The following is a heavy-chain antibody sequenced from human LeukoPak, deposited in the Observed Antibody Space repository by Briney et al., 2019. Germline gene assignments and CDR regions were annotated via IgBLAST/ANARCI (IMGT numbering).Heavy chain of an antibody. CDR2: IRSKANSYAT. V-gene: IGHV3-73*01. CDR1: GFTFSGSA. J-gene: IGHJ3*02. Sequence: GGSLRLSCAASGFTFSGSAMHWVRQASGKGLEWVGRIRSKANSYATAYAASVKGRFTISRDDSKNTAYLQMNSLKTEDTAVYYCTRRAWSSAAFDIWGQGTMVTVSS. CDR3: TRRAWSSAAFDI. D-gene: IGHD3-22*01.